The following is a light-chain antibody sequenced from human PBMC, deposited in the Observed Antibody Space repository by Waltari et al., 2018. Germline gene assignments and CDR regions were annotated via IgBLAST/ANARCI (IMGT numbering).Light chain of an antibody. CDR2: AAS. J-gene: IGKJ2*01. V-gene: IGKV3-11*01. Sequence: EIVLTQSPATLSLSGDRAKLSCRASQTVDTYLAWYQHKPGQAPRLLIYAASTRATGIPARFSGSGSGTDFTLTISSLEPEDFAVYYCQQRYIWPQTFGQGTKLEIK. CDR1: QTVDTY. CDR3: QQRYIWPQT.